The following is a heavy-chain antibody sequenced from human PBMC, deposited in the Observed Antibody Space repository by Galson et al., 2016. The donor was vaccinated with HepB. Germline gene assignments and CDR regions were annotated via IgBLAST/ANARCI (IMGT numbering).Heavy chain of an antibody. D-gene: IGHD2-8*01. V-gene: IGHV3-23*01. CDR1: GFNFSDYF. CDR2: ISGSGGTS. Sequence: SLRLSCAASGFNFSDYFMSWVRQAPGKGLEWVAAISGSGGTSYYADSVRGRFFITRDNSKNTLYLEMNSLSAEDTAVYFCGKDPPFLRAMVAWGQGTLVTVSS. CDR3: GKDPPFLRAMVA. J-gene: IGHJ4*02.